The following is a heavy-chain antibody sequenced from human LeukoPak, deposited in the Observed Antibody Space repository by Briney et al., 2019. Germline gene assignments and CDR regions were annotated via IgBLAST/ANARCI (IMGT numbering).Heavy chain of an antibody. Sequence: GASVKVSCKASGYTFTGYYMHWVRQAPGQGLEWMGWINPNSGGTNYAQKFQGRVTMTRDTSISTAYMELSRLRSDDTAVYYCAREGPYYDILTGYYKRRATPHNWFDPWGQGTLVTVSS. CDR3: AREGPYYDILTGYYKRRATPHNWFDP. CDR1: GYTFTGYY. J-gene: IGHJ5*02. V-gene: IGHV1-2*02. D-gene: IGHD3-9*01. CDR2: INPNSGGT.